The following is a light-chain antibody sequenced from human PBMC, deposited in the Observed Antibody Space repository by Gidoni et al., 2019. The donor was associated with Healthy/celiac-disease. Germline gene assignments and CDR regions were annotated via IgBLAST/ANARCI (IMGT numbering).Light chain of an antibody. CDR3: LKHNSYPALT. J-gene: IGKJ4*01. V-gene: IGKV1-17*01. CDR1: QGIRND. Sequence: DIQLTQSPSSLSASVGDRVTITFRESQGIRNDLGWYQQKPGKAHKRLIYAASSLQSGVPSRFSGSGAGKEFTLTISSQQPEDLATDYWLKHNSYPALTFXGXTKVEIK. CDR2: AAS.